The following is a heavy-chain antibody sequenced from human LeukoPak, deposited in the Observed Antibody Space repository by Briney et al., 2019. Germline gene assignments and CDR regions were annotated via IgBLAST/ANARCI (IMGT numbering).Heavy chain of an antibody. CDR1: GGSVSHTAYY. J-gene: IGHJ3*01. Sequence: PSETLSLTCTVSGGSVSHTAYYWGWIRQPPGKGLERIVNIYMNGHTYYNPSLALRSRVPLSLDTSTNEFSLKVSSVTAADTAVYYCARLSGYNLSRNAFNFWGQGTMVTVSS. CDR2: IYMNGHT. D-gene: IGHD5-12*01. CDR3: ARLSGYNLSRNAFNF. V-gene: IGHV4-39*01.